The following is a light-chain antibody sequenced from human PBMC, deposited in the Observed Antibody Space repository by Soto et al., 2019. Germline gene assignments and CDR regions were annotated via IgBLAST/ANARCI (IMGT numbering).Light chain of an antibody. J-gene: IGKJ4*01. Sequence: DIVMTQSPLSLPVTPGEPASISCRSSQSLLHSNGYNYLAWFLQKAGQSPQLPIYLASSRASGVPDRFSGSGSGTDFTLEISSVEAEDVGIYYCMQLLHPPLTFGGGTKVDIK. CDR2: LAS. V-gene: IGKV2-28*01. CDR1: QSLLHSNGYNY. CDR3: MQLLHPPLT.